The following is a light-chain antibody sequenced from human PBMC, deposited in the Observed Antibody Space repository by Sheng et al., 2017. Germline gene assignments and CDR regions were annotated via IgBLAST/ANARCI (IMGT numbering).Light chain of an antibody. CDR2: AAS. CDR1: QSIGVY. Sequence: DIEMTQSPSSLSASVGDRVTITCRASQSIGVYLNWFQQKPGRAPSHLIFAASNLQVGVPSRFNGSGSGTDFTLTIGSLQPEDFATYYCHHYSTFPRTFGQGTQGGNQT. CDR3: HHYSTFPRT. J-gene: IGKJ1*01. V-gene: IGKV1-39*01.